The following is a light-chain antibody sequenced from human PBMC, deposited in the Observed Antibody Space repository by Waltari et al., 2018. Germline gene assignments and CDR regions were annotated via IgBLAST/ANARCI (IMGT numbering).Light chain of an antibody. CDR3: AAWDDSLNGWV. CDR2: SNN. V-gene: IGLV1-44*01. Sequence: QSVLTQPPSASGTPGQRVPIPCSGSSSNTGSNTGTWYQQPPGPAPKLLTYSNNQRPSGVPDRFSGSKSGTSASLAISGLQSEDEADYYCAAWDDSLNGWVFGGGTKLTVL. CDR1: SSNTGSNT. J-gene: IGLJ3*02.